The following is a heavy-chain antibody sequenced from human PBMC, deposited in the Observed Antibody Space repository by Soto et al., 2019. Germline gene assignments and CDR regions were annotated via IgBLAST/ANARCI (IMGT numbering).Heavy chain of an antibody. D-gene: IGHD3-10*01. V-gene: IGHV4-34*01. CDR1: GGSFSGYY. J-gene: IGHJ4*02. CDR2: INHSGST. CDR3: ANGSGKY. Sequence: QVQLQQWGAGLLKPSETLSLTCAVYGGSFSGYYWSWIRQPPGKGLEWIGEINHSGSTNYNPSLKXRXXIAVDTSKNQSSLKLSSVTAADTAVYYCANGSGKYWGQGPLVTVSS.